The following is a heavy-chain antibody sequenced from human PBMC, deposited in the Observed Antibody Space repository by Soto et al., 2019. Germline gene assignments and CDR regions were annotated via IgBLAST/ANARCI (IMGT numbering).Heavy chain of an antibody. D-gene: IGHD1-7*01. Sequence: QVQLVQSGAEVKKPGASVKVSCKASGYTFTGYYMHWVRQAPGQGLEWMGWINPNSGGTNYAQKFQGRVTMTRDTSISTAYMELSRLRSDDTAVYYCAREWGPTGTTGVFWFDPWGQGTLVTVSS. V-gene: IGHV1-2*02. CDR2: INPNSGGT. CDR3: AREWGPTGTTGVFWFDP. CDR1: GYTFTGYY. J-gene: IGHJ5*02.